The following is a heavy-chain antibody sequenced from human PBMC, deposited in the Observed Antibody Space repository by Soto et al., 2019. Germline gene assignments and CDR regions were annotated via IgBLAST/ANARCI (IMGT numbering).Heavy chain of an antibody. J-gene: IGHJ6*02. CDR2: ISSSSSYI. D-gene: IGHD3-3*01. CDR1: TFSSYS. Sequence: TFSSYSMNWVRQAPGKGLEWVSSISSSSSYIYYADSVKGRFTISRDNAKNSLYLQMNSLRAEDTAVYYCARADNIDFWSGYYHYYYYGMDVWGQGTTVTV. CDR3: ARADNIDFWSGYYHYYYYGMDV. V-gene: IGHV3-21*01.